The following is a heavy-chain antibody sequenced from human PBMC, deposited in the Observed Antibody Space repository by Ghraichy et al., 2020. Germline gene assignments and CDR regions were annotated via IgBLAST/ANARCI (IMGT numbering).Heavy chain of an antibody. D-gene: IGHD6-19*01. J-gene: IGHJ4*02. Sequence: GGSLRLSCTASGFIFSNAWMSWVRQAPGKGLEWVGRIKTKAGGGTTDYAATEKGTFTISRDDSKNTLYLQMNSLKAEDTAVYYCTTDSLTTMPVAGVLHYFDYWGQGTLVTVSS. V-gene: IGHV3-15*01. CDR2: IKTKAGGGTT. CDR1: GFIFSNAW. CDR3: TTDSLTTMPVAGVLHYFDY.